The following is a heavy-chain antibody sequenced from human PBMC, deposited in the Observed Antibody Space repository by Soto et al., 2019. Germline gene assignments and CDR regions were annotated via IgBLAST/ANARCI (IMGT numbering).Heavy chain of an antibody. J-gene: IGHJ6*02. V-gene: IGHV1-69*10. CDR2: TTPALGKT. CDR3: ARGPFRPPAMDV. D-gene: IGHD3-10*01. CDR1: GDNFEKNV. Sequence: SVKVSCKTSGDNFEKNVFTWVRQAPGQGLEWMGGTTPALGKTHYIEKFQGRVTITVDDATRTVYMEVRDLTSEDTAIYYCARGPFRPPAMDVWGQGTTVTVSS.